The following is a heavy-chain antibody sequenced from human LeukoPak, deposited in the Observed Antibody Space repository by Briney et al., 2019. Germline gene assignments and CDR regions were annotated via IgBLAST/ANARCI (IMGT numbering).Heavy chain of an antibody. CDR2: IYYSGST. CDR3: ARGYFDSSYYAY. Sequence: SETLSLTCTVSGGSVSSGSYYWSWIRQPPGKGLEWIGYIYYSGSTNYNPSLKSRVTISVDTSKNQFSLKLSSVTAAATAVYYCARGYFDSSYYAYWGQGTLVTVSS. V-gene: IGHV4-61*01. J-gene: IGHJ4*02. CDR1: GGSVSSGSYY. D-gene: IGHD3-22*01.